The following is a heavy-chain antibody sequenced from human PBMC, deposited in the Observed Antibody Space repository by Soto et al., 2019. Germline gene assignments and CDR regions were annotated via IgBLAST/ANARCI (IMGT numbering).Heavy chain of an antibody. Sequence: QVQLVQSGAEAKKPGSSVKVSCKTSGGTFSSYAISWVRQAPGQGLEWMGGIVPLFRTTNYAQKFQGRVTITADTCTYTVYMELSGLRSGDTAVYYCARGGYSSTWSNLLDRSGLDVWGQGTTVTVPS. CDR2: IVPLFRTT. CDR1: GGTFSSYA. CDR3: ARGGYSSTWSNLLDRSGLDV. D-gene: IGHD6-13*01. J-gene: IGHJ6*02. V-gene: IGHV1-69*06.